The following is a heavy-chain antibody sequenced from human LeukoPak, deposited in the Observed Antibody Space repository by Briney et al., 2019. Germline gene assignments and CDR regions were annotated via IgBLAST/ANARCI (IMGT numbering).Heavy chain of an antibody. J-gene: IGHJ4*02. CDR1: GFTFSSYA. CDR3: ARESYYYDSSGPRRYYFDY. CDR2: ISYDGSNK. Sequence: GGSLRLSCAASGFTFSSYAMHWVRQAPGKGLEWVAVISYDGSNKYYADSVKGRFTISRDNSKNTLYLQMNSLRAEDTAVYYCARESYYYDSSGPRRYYFDYWGQGTLVTVSS. V-gene: IGHV3-30*04. D-gene: IGHD3-22*01.